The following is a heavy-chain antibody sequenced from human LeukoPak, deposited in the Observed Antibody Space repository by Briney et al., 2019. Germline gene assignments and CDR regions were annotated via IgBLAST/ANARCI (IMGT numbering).Heavy chain of an antibody. CDR3: AGYYHDTYYYYGMDV. D-gene: IGHD3-22*01. V-gene: IGHV4-39*01. J-gene: IGHJ6*02. Sequence: SETLSLTCTVSGGSISSSSYYWGWIRQPPGKGLEWIGSIYYSGSTYYNPSLKSRVTISVDTSKNQFSLKLSSVTAADTAVYYCAGYYHDTYYYYGMDVWGQGTTVTVSS. CDR2: IYYSGST. CDR1: GGSISSSSYY.